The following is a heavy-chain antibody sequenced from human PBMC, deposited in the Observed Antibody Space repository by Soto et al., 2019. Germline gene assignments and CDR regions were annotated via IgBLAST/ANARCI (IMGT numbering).Heavy chain of an antibody. CDR2: INPSRGSS. J-gene: IGHJ4*02. CDR1: GYTFTSYF. Sequence: QVQLVQSGAEVKKPGASLKVSCRASGYTFTSYFIHWVRQAPGQGLEWMGIINPSRGSSTYAQNFRDRVTMTRDTSTTTVYMELSSLRFEDTAVYYCARGTSGSYFDYWGQGTLVFASS. D-gene: IGHD1-26*01. V-gene: IGHV1-46*01. CDR3: ARGTSGSYFDY.